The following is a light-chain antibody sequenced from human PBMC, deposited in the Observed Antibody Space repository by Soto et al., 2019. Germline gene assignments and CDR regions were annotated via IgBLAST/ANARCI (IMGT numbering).Light chain of an antibody. CDR2: DVS. V-gene: IGLV2-14*01. CDR1: SSDVGGYEY. CDR3: ASYTSDSTYV. J-gene: IGLJ1*01. Sequence: QSALTQPASVSGSPGQSITIPCTGTSSDVGGYEYVSWYQQHPGKVPKLMIYDVSKRPSGVSNRFSGSKSGNTASLTISGIQAEDEADYYCASYTSDSTYVFGTGTKLTVL.